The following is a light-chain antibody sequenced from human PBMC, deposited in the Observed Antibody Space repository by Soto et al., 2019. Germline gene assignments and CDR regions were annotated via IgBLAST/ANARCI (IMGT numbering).Light chain of an antibody. J-gene: IGKJ1*01. CDR1: QSPVHSKGNTY. CDR2: QVS. CDR3: MQAAQFPWT. V-gene: IGKV2-24*01. Sequence: DIVMTQTPLSSPVTLGQPASISCRSSQSPVHSKGNTYLTWLQQRPGQPPRLLIYQVSKRFSGVPDRISGSGAGTDFTLKISRVEAEDVGIYYCMQAAQFPWTFGQGPKVEIK.